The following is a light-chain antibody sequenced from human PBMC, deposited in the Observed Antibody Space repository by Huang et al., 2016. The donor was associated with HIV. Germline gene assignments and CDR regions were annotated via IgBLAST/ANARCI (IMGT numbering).Light chain of an antibody. Sequence: DIVMTQTPLSLSVIPGQPASISCKSSQSLLHTDGKTSLYLYLQKPGQSPHLLIYELSGRRSGVPDRVRGSGSGTDFTLKSSRVEAEDVVVYYCMQGIHLPFTFGPGTKVDIK. J-gene: IGKJ3*01. CDR1: QSLLHTDGKTS. CDR3: MQGIHLPFT. V-gene: IGKV2-29*03. CDR2: ELS.